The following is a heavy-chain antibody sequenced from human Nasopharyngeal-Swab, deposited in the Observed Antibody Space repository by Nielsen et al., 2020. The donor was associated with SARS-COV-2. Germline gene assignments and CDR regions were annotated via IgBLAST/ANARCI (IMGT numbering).Heavy chain of an antibody. CDR3: ARDSRLYCSGGSCYHNWFDP. Sequence: GESLKISCAASGFTFSSYGMHSVRQAPGKGLEWVAVISYDGSNKYYADSVKGRFTITRDNSKNTLYLQMNSLRAEDTAVYYCARDSRLYCSGGSCYHNWFDPWGQGTLVTVSS. CDR1: GFTFSSYG. CDR2: ISYDGSNK. D-gene: IGHD2-15*01. V-gene: IGHV3-30*03. J-gene: IGHJ5*02.